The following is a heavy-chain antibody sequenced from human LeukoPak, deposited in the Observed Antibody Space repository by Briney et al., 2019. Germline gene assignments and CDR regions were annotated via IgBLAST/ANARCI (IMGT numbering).Heavy chain of an antibody. CDR1: GGTFSSYA. CDR2: IIPIFGTA. V-gene: IGHV1-69*13. D-gene: IGHD3-22*01. Sequence: SVKVSCKASGGTFSSYAISWVRQAPGQGLEWLGGIIPIFGTANYAQKFQGRVTITADESTSTAYMELSSLRSEDTAVYYCARVPYDSSGYIYYYYYMDVWGKGTTVTVSS. J-gene: IGHJ6*03. CDR3: ARVPYDSSGYIYYYYYMDV.